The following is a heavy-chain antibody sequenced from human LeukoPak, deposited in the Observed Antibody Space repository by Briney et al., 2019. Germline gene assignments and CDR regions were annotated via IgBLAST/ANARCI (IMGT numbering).Heavy chain of an antibody. D-gene: IGHD3-10*01. Sequence: PSETLSLTCAVYGGSFSGYYWSWIRQPPGKGLEWIGEINHSGSTNYNPSLKSRVTISVDTSKNQFSLQLNSVTPEDTAVYYCARDLSLLLWFGELSHYFDYWGQGTLVTVSS. J-gene: IGHJ4*02. CDR2: INHSGST. V-gene: IGHV4-34*01. CDR3: ARDLSLLLWFGELSHYFDY. CDR1: GGSFSGYY.